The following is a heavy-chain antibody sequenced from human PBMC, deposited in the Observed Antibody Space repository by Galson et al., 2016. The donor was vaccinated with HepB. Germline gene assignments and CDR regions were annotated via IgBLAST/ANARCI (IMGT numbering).Heavy chain of an antibody. J-gene: IGHJ4*02. CDR3: ARDAEYSNGWFPHY. D-gene: IGHD6-19*01. CDR2: INSDGSST. Sequence: SLRLSCAASGFTFSSYWMHWVRHVPGKGLVWVSRINSDGSSTSYADSVKGRFTISRDNAKNTLYLQMNSLGDEDTAVYYCARDAEYSNGWFPHYWGQGTLVTVSS. CDR1: GFTFSSYW. V-gene: IGHV3-74*01.